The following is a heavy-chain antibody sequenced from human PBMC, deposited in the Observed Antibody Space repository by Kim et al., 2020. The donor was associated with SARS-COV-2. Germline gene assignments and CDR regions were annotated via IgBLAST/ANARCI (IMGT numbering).Heavy chain of an antibody. CDR1: GFTFSSYG. CDR2: ISYDGSNK. J-gene: IGHJ4*02. D-gene: IGHD2-2*01. CDR3: AKPNQYCSSTSCYFDY. V-gene: IGHV3-30*18. Sequence: GGSLRLSCAASGFTFSSYGMHWVRQAPGKGLEWVAVISYDGSNKYYADSVKGRFTISRDNSKNTLYLQMNSLRAEDTAVYYCAKPNQYCSSTSCYFDYWGQGTLVTVSS.